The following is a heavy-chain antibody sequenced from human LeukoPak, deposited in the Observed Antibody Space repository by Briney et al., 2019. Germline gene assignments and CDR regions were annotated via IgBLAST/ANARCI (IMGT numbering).Heavy chain of an antibody. J-gene: IGHJ6*02. CDR3: ARLNPQTWLRGYYYYYYGMDV. CDR1: GGSISSGDYY. V-gene: IGHV4-30-4*01. Sequence: PSETLSLTCTVSGGSISSGDYYWSWIRQPPGKGLEWIGYIYYSGSTYYNPSLKSRVTISVDTSKNQFSLKLSSVTAADTAVYYCARLNPQTWLRGYYYYYYGMDVWGQGTTVTVSS. CDR2: IYYSGST. D-gene: IGHD5-12*01.